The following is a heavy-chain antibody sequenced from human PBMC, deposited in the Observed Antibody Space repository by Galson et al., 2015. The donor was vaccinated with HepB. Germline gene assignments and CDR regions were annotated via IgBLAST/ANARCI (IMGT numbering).Heavy chain of an antibody. D-gene: IGHD5-12*01. CDR1: GFIVNTNY. Sequence: SLRLSCAASGFIVNTNYMTWVRQAPGKGLEWVSITYSDGRTYYGDSVKGRFTVCRDNSENTLYFEMNSLRVDDTAMYYCSRTARAGNTGYALDIWGQGTMVTVSS. CDR2: TYSDGRT. J-gene: IGHJ3*02. V-gene: IGHV3-53*01. CDR3: SRTARAGNTGYALDI.